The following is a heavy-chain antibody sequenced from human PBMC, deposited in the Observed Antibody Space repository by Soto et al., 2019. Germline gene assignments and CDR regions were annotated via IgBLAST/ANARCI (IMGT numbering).Heavy chain of an antibody. CDR3: ARGRLRFSRNWFDP. CDR2: IYYSGST. CDR1: GGSISSYY. Sequence: SEPLSLTCTVSGGSISSYYWSWIRQPPGKGLEWIGYIYYSGSTNYNPSLKSRVTISVDTSKNQFSLKLSSVTAADTAVYYCARGRLRFSRNWFDPWGQGTLVTVSS. D-gene: IGHD4-17*01. J-gene: IGHJ5*02. V-gene: IGHV4-59*01.